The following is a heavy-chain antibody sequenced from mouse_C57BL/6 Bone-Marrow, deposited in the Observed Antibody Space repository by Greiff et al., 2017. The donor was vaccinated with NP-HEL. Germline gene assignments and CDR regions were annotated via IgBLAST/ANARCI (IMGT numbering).Heavy chain of an antibody. Sequence: QVQLQQPGAELVRPGTSVKLSCKASGYTFTSYWMHWVKQRPGQGLEWIGVIDPSDSYTNYNQKFMGKATLTVDTSSSTAYMQLSSLTSEDSAVYYCAHGYYVDWGQGTLVTVSA. CDR2: IDPSDSYT. CDR3: AHGYYVD. D-gene: IGHD2-3*01. V-gene: IGHV1-59*01. CDR1: GYTFTSYW. J-gene: IGHJ3*01.